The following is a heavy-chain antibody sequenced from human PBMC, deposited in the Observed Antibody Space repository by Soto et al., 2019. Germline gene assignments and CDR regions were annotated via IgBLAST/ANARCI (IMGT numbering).Heavy chain of an antibody. CDR1: GGSISSSTYY. J-gene: IGHJ4*02. V-gene: IGHV4-39*01. CDR2: GFYSGST. D-gene: IGHD5-18*01. CDR3: ARSDTGYDY. Sequence: PSETLSLTCTFSGGSISSSTYYLGWIRQPPGKGLEWIGSGFYSGSTYYNPSLKSRVTISVDTSKNQFSLKLSSVTAADTAVYYCARSDTGYDYWGQGTLVTVSS.